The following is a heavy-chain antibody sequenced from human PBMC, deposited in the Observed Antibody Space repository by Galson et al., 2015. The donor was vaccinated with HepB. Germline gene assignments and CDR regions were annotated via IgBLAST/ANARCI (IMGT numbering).Heavy chain of an antibody. CDR1: GGSISTYY. J-gene: IGHJ3*02. CDR3: ARVLGDADSFDI. D-gene: IGHD4-17*01. Sequence: ETLSLTCTVSGGSISTYYWSWIRQSAGKGLEWIGRIISTGSTNYNPALESRVTMSVDTSKNQFSLKLFAVTAADTAIYYCARVLGDADSFDIWGQGTVVTVSS. CDR2: IISTGST. V-gene: IGHV4-4*07.